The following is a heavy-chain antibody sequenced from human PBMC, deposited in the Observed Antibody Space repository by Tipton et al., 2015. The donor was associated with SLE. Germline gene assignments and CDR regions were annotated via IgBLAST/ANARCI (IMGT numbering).Heavy chain of an antibody. Sequence: TLSLTCTVSGGSVSSGSYYWSWIRQPPGKGLEWIGYIYYSGSTNYNPSLKSRVTISVDTSKNQFSLKLGSVTAADTAVYYCARFNYYDSSGYYSAFDIWGQGTMVTVSS. V-gene: IGHV4-61*01. CDR3: ARFNYYDSSGYYSAFDI. D-gene: IGHD3-22*01. J-gene: IGHJ3*02. CDR2: IYYSGST. CDR1: GGSVSSGSYY.